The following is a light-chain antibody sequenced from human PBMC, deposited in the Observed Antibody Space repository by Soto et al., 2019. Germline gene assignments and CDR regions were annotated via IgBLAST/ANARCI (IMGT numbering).Light chain of an antibody. Sequence: EIVLTQSPGPLSLSPGERATLSCRASQSVSSSYLAWFQQKPGQAPRLLIYGASSRATGIPDRFSGSGSGTDFTLTISRLEPEDFAVYYCHQYGSSGFTFGPGTKVDIK. CDR1: QSVSSSY. J-gene: IGKJ3*01. CDR3: HQYGSSGFT. V-gene: IGKV3-20*01. CDR2: GAS.